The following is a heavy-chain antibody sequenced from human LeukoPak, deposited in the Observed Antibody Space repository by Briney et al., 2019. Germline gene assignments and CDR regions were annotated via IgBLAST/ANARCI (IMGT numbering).Heavy chain of an antibody. Sequence: GGSLRLSCAASGFTFSSYAMHWVRQAPGKGLEWVAVISYDGSNKYYADSVKGRFTISRDNSENTLYLQMNSLRAEDTAVYYCARLVVTANRSDYWGQGTLVTVSS. J-gene: IGHJ4*02. CDR1: GFTFSSYA. CDR3: ARLVVTANRSDY. V-gene: IGHV3-30*04. D-gene: IGHD2-21*02. CDR2: ISYDGSNK.